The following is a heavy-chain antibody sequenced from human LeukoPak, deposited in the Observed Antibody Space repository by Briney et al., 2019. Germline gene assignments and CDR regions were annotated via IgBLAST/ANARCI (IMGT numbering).Heavy chain of an antibody. D-gene: IGHD3-10*01. Sequence: SETLSLTCTVSGGSISSGSYYWSWIRQPAGKGLVWIGRIYTSGSTNYNPSLKSRVTISVDTSKNQFSLKLSSVTAADTAVYYCAREGDYYGSGGYVHYFDYWGQGTLVTVSS. CDR2: IYTSGST. J-gene: IGHJ4*02. V-gene: IGHV4-61*02. CDR3: AREGDYYGSGGYVHYFDY. CDR1: GGSISSGSYY.